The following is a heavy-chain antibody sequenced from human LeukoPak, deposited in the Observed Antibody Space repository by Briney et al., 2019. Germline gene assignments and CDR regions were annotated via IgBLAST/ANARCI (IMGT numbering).Heavy chain of an antibody. J-gene: IGHJ5*02. Sequence: PGGSLRLSCAASGFTFSDYYMSWIRQTPGKGLEWIGYIYYNGDTHYNPSLNSRLSMSVDTPNKQFSLNLRSVTAADTAVYYCVRGPYGSSISNWFDPWGQGLLVTVSS. V-gene: IGHV4-59*01. D-gene: IGHD3-10*01. CDR2: IYYNGDT. CDR1: GFTFSDYY. CDR3: VRGPYGSSISNWFDP.